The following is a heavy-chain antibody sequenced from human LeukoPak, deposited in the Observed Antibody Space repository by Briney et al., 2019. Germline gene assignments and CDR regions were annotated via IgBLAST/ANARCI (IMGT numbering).Heavy chain of an antibody. J-gene: IGHJ4*02. D-gene: IGHD4-17*01. CDR2: IWYDGSKK. CDR3: AKALLRSDRAYYFDC. V-gene: IGHV3-33*06. CDR1: GFTFSSYG. Sequence: GGSLRLSCVASGFTFSSYGIHWVRQAPGRGLEWVAVIWYDGSKKYYADSVKGRFTISRDNSKNTLYLQMYSLRDEDTAVYYCAKALLRSDRAYYFDCWGQGTLVTVSS.